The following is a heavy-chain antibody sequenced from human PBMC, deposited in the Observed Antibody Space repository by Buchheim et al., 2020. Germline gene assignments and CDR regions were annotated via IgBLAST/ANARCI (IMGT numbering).Heavy chain of an antibody. CDR1: GGSFSGYY. D-gene: IGHD3-16*02. CDR2: INHSGST. CDR3: AKRLGDDYVWGSYRRTTYFDY. Sequence: QVQLQQWGAGLLKPSETLSLTCAVYGGSFSGYYWSWIRPPPGKGLEWIGEINHSGSTNYNPSLKSRVTISVDTSKNQFSLKLSSVTAADTAVYYCAKRLGDDYVWGSYRRTTYFDYWGQGTL. V-gene: IGHV4-34*01. J-gene: IGHJ4*02.